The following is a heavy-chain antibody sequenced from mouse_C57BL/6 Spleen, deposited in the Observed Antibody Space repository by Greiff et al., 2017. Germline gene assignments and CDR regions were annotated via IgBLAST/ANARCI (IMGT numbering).Heavy chain of an antibody. D-gene: IGHD4-1*01. Sequence: VKLMESGAELVKPGASVKISCKASGYAFSSYWMNWVKQRPGKGLEWIGQIYPGDGDTNYNGKFKGKATLTADKSSSTAYMQLSSLTSEDSAVYFCARSWEKAMDYWGQGTSVTVSS. CDR1: GYAFSSYW. V-gene: IGHV1-80*01. CDR2: IYPGDGDT. J-gene: IGHJ4*01. CDR3: ARSWEKAMDY.